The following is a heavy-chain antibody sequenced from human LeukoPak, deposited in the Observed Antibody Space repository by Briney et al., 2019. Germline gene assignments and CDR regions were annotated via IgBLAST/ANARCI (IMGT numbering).Heavy chain of an antibody. J-gene: IGHJ4*02. D-gene: IGHD3-22*01. V-gene: IGHV4-38-2*01. Sequence: SETLCLTCAVSGYSISSGYYWGWIRQPPGKGLEWIGSIYHSGSTYYNPSLKSRVTISVDTSKNQFSLKLSSVTAADTAVYYCASASPGRSYYYDSSGYFDYWVQGTLVTVSS. CDR3: ASASPGRSYYYDSSGYFDY. CDR2: IYHSGST. CDR1: GYSISSGYY.